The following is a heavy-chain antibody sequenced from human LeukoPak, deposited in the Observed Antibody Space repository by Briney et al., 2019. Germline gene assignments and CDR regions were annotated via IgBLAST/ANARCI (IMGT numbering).Heavy chain of an antibody. V-gene: IGHV3-23*01. D-gene: IGHD3-3*01. CDR3: AKDYATDFWSGYPIPYFDY. CDR1: GFTFSSYA. CDR2: ISGSGGST. J-gene: IGHJ4*02. Sequence: GGSLRLSCVASGFTFSSYAMSWVRQAPGKGLEWVSAISGSGGSTYYADSVKGRFTISRDNSKNTLYLQMNGLRAEDTAVYYCAKDYATDFWSGYPIPYFDYWGQGTLVTVSS.